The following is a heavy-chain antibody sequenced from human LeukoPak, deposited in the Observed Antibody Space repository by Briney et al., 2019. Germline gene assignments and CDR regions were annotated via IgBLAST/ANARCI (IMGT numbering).Heavy chain of an antibody. J-gene: IGHJ4*02. CDR2: INHSGST. CDR1: GGSFSGCY. CDR3: ARGRKYYDFWSGYLDY. V-gene: IGHV4-34*01. Sequence: PSETLSLTCAVYGGSFSGCYWSWIRQPPGKGLEWIGEINHSGSTNYNPSLKSRVTISVDTSKNQFSLKLSSVTAADTAVYYCARGRKYYDFWSGYLDYWGQGTLVTVSS. D-gene: IGHD3-3*01.